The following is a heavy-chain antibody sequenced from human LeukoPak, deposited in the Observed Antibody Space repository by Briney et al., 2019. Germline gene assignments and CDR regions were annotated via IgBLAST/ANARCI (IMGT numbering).Heavy chain of an antibody. J-gene: IGHJ4*02. D-gene: IGHD3-10*01. CDR2: IIPIFGTA. V-gene: IGHV1-69*01. CDR3: ARVGRDYYGSGSYRGYFDY. CDR1: GGTFSSYA. Sequence: SVKVSCKASGGTFSSYAISWVRQAPGQGLEWMGGIIPIFGTANYAQKFQGRVTITADESTSTAYMELSSLRSEDTAVYYCARVGRDYYGSGSYRGYFDYWGQGTLVTVSS.